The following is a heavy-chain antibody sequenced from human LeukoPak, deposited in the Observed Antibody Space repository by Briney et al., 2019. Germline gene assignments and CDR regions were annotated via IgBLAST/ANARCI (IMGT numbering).Heavy chain of an antibody. CDR1: GYSFPTYL. Sequence: ASVKVSCKSCGYSFPTYLINWVGQAAGQGLEWLGWMNPYTGDRCYAQRFQGRFSITSDTSISTAYMELGSLKSDDTAVYFCARTTSLTASGYDCWGQGTLVTVSS. CDR2: MNPYTGDR. D-gene: IGHD2-21*02. J-gene: IGHJ4*02. V-gene: IGHV1-8*03. CDR3: ARTTSLTASGYDC.